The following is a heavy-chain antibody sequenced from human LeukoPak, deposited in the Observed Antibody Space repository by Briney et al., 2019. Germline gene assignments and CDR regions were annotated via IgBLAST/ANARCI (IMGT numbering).Heavy chain of an antibody. Sequence: SVKVSCKASGGTFSSYAISWVRQAPGQGLEWMGGIIPIFGTANYAQKFQGRVTITADESTSTAYMELSSLRSEDTAVYYCAKSLYYDSSGYFPYYFDYWGQGTLVTVSS. D-gene: IGHD3-22*01. J-gene: IGHJ4*02. CDR3: AKSLYYDSSGYFPYYFDY. CDR1: GGTFSSYA. V-gene: IGHV1-69*13. CDR2: IIPIFGTA.